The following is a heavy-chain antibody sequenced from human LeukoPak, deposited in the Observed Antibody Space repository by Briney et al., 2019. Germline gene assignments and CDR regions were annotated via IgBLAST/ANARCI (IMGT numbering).Heavy chain of an antibody. D-gene: IGHD5-18*01. J-gene: IGHJ5*02. V-gene: IGHV3-11*04. CDR3: ARGPSGYSYGYYWFDP. Sequence: GGSLRLSCAASGFTFSDYYMSWIRQAPGKGLEWVSYISSSGSTIYYADSVKGRFTISRDNAENSLYLQMNSLRAEDTAIYYCARGPSGYSYGYYWFDPWGQGTLVTVSS. CDR2: ISSSGSTI. CDR1: GFTFSDYY.